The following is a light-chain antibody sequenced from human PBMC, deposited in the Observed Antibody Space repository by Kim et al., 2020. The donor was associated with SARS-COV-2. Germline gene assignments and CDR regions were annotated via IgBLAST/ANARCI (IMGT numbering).Light chain of an antibody. CDR2: GKN. Sequence: ALGQTVSITCQGDSLRKFYASWYQQKPGQAPLLVIYGKNNRPSGIPDRFSGSSSGNTATLTITGALAEDEADYYCNSRDTSDSVSVFGGGTQLTVL. V-gene: IGLV3-19*01. CDR3: NSRDTSDSVSV. J-gene: IGLJ2*01. CDR1: SLRKFY.